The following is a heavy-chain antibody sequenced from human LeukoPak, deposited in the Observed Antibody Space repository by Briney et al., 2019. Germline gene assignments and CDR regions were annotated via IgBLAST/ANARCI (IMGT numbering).Heavy chain of an antibody. D-gene: IGHD6-13*01. V-gene: IGHV4-39*01. CDR3: ARQAYSSNLGWFDP. Sequence: SETLSLTCSVSGGSISSSTYYWGWIRQPPGKGLEWIGNIYNSGSTYYNPSLKSRVTISVDTSKNQFSLKLSSVTAADTAVYYCARQAYSSNLGWFDPWGQGTLVTVSS. CDR2: IYNSGST. J-gene: IGHJ5*02. CDR1: GGSISSSTYY.